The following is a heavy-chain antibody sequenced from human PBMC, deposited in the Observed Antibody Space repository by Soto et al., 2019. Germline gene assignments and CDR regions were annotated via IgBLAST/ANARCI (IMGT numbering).Heavy chain of an antibody. Sequence: GGSLRLSCAASGFTFSSYAMSWVRQAPGKGLEWVSAISGSGGSTYYADSVKGRFTISRDNSKNTLYLQMNSLRAEDTAVYYCAKDMRFTVTANPPDAFDIWGQGTMVTVSS. CDR1: GFTFSSYA. V-gene: IGHV3-23*01. CDR3: AKDMRFTVTANPPDAFDI. J-gene: IGHJ3*02. D-gene: IGHD4-17*01. CDR2: ISGSGGST.